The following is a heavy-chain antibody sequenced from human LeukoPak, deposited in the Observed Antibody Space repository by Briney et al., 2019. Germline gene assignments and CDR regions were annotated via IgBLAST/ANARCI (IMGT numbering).Heavy chain of an antibody. Sequence: GGSLRLSCAASGFTFSSYWMNWVRQAPGKGLEWVANIKQDGSEKYYVDSVKGRFTISRDNAKNSLYLQMNSLRAEDTAVYYCARGDYDDFHDYWGQGTLVTVSS. CDR2: IKQDGSEK. CDR1: GFTFSSYW. CDR3: ARGDYDDFHDY. J-gene: IGHJ4*02. V-gene: IGHV3-7*01. D-gene: IGHD4-17*01.